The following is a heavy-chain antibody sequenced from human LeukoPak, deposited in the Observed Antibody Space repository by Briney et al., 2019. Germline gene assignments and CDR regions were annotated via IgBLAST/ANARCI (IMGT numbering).Heavy chain of an antibody. Sequence: SVKVSCKASGDTFSDYAISWVRQAPGPGLEWMGRIVPILRLANYAQKFQGRVTTTADKSTSTVYMELSSLRSEDTAVYYCARVPQGGSNPNWFDPWGQGTLVTVSS. CDR3: ARVPQGGSNPNWFDP. V-gene: IGHV1-69*04. CDR2: IVPILRLA. CDR1: GDTFSDYA. D-gene: IGHD2-15*01. J-gene: IGHJ5*02.